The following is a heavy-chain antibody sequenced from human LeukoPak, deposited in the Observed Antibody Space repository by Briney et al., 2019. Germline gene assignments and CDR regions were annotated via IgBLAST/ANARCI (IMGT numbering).Heavy chain of an antibody. J-gene: IGHJ4*02. V-gene: IGHV3-48*04. Sequence: PGGSLRLSCAASGFTFSRYSMNWVRQAPGKGLEWVSYISSSSSTIYYADSVKGRFTISRDNAKNTLYLQMNSLRAEDTAVYYCARDPTRPTVTTRLDYWGQGTLVTVSS. CDR1: GFTFSRYS. D-gene: IGHD4-17*01. CDR3: ARDPTRPTVTTRLDY. CDR2: ISSSSSTI.